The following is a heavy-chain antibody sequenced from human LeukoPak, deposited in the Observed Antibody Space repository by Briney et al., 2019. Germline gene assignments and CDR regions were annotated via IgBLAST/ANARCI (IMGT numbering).Heavy chain of an antibody. CDR1: GFTFSTYW. D-gene: IGHD2-21*02. CDR3: ATDRDNSDWQKRFDS. Sequence: PGGSLRLSCAASGFTFSTYWMNWYRQAPGKGLEWVGNINQDASEINYVASVRGGFTISRDNAKNSLHLQMNSLRAEDTAVYYCATDRDNSDWQKRFDSWGQGTLVTVSS. V-gene: IGHV3-7*01. CDR2: INQDASEI. J-gene: IGHJ4*02.